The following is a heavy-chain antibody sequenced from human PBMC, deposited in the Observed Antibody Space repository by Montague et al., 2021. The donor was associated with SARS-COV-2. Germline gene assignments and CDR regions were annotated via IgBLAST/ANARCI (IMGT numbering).Heavy chain of an antibody. D-gene: IGHD3-10*01. CDR3: ARTLWFGELLSYYYYGMDV. Sequence: SETRSLTCAVYGGSFSGYYWSWIRQPPGKGLEWIGEINHSGSTNYNPSLKSRVTISVDKSKNQFSLKLSSVTAADTAVYYCARTLWFGELLSYYYYGMDVWGQGTTVTVSS. CDR1: GGSFSGYY. J-gene: IGHJ6*02. V-gene: IGHV4-34*01. CDR2: INHSGST.